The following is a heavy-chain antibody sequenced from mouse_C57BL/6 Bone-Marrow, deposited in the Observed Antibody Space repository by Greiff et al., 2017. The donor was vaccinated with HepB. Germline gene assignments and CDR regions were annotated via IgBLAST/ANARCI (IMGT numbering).Heavy chain of an antibody. D-gene: IGHD2-3*01. J-gene: IGHJ2*01. CDR2: ISDGGSYT. CDR3: ARDRDSYDDYYYFDY. V-gene: IGHV5-4*01. Sequence: EVKLVESGGGLVKPGGSLKLSCAASGFTFSSYAMSWVRQTPEKRLEWVATISDGGSYTYYPDNVKGRFTISRDNAKNNLYLQMSHLKSEDTAMYYCARDRDSYDDYYYFDYWGQGTTLTVSS. CDR1: GFTFSSYA.